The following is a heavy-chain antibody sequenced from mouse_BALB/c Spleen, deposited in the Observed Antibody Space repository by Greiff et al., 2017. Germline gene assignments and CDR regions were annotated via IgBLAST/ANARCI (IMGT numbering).Heavy chain of an antibody. CDR1: GYSITSGYY. CDR3: ASYYGYDPWFAY. D-gene: IGHD2-2*01. CDR2: ISYDGSN. Sequence: EVKLMESGPGLVKPSQSLSLTCSVTGYSITSGYYWNWIRQFPGNKLEWMGYISYDGSNNYNPSLKNRISITRDTSKNQFFLKLNSVTTEDTATYYCASYYGYDPWFAYWGQGTLVTVSA. V-gene: IGHV3-6*02. J-gene: IGHJ3*01.